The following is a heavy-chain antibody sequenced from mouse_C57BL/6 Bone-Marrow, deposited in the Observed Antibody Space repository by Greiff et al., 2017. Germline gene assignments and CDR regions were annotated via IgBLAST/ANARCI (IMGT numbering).Heavy chain of an antibody. D-gene: IGHD2-4*01. J-gene: IGHJ2*01. CDR1: GYAFSSYW. CDR2: IYPGDGHT. CDR3: ASDYSCFDY. Sequence: VHLVESGAELVKPGASVKISCKASGYAFSSYWMNGVKQRPGKGLEWIGQIYPGDGHTIYNGKFKGKATLTADKSSNTAYRQLSSLTSEDSAVYFCASDYSCFDYWDQSTTHTGSA. V-gene: IGHV1-80*01.